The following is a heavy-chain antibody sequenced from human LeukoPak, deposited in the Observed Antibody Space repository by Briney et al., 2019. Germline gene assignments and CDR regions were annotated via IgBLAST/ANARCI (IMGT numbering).Heavy chain of an antibody. D-gene: IGHD3-22*01. J-gene: IGHJ4*02. Sequence: GGSLRLSCAASGFTFCSYAMHWVRQAPGKGLEYVSAISSNGGSTYYANSVKGRFTISRDNSKNTLYLQMGSLRAEDMAVYYCARAVHYDSSGYGYWGQGTLVTVSS. V-gene: IGHV3-64*01. CDR3: ARAVHYDSSGYGY. CDR2: ISSNGGST. CDR1: GFTFCSYA.